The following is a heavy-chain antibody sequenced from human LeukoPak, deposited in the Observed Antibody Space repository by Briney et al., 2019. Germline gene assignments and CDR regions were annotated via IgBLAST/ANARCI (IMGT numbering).Heavy chain of an antibody. D-gene: IGHD3-22*01. V-gene: IGHV3-7*01. CDR3: VRIYSSGYRGHHPGAFDY. Sequence: GGSLRLSCAASGFTFSSYWMSWVRQAPGKGLEWVANIKQDGSEKYYVDSVKGRFTISRDNAKNSLYLQMNSLRAEDTAVYYCVRIYSSGYRGHHPGAFDYWGQGTLVTVSS. CDR2: IKQDGSEK. CDR1: GFTFSSYW. J-gene: IGHJ4*02.